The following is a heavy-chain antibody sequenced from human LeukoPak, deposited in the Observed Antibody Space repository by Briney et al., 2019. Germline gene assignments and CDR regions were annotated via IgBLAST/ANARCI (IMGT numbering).Heavy chain of an antibody. V-gene: IGHV3-7*01. D-gene: IGHD3-16*01. J-gene: IGHJ4*02. CDR1: GFTFSSYW. CDR2: IKQDGSEK. Sequence: PGGSLRLSRAASGFTFSSYWMSWVRQTPGKGLEWVANIKQDGSEKYYVDSVKGRFTISRDNAKNSLYLQTNSLRAEDTAVYYCVTDGGNWGQGTLVTVSS. CDR3: VTDGGN.